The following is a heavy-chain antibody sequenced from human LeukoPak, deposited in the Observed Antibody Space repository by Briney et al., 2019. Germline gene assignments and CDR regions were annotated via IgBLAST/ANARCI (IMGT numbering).Heavy chain of an antibody. CDR2: ISYDGSNK. V-gene: IGHV3-30*18. D-gene: IGHD4-17*01. Sequence: LSGGSLRLSCVASGFTFSRYGMHWVRQAPGKGLEWVAVISYDGSNKYYADSVKGRFTISRDNSKNTLYLQMNSLRGEDTAVYYCAKLGTTSVTTGYWGQGTLVTVSS. CDR3: AKLGTTSVTTGY. J-gene: IGHJ4*02. CDR1: GFTFSRYG.